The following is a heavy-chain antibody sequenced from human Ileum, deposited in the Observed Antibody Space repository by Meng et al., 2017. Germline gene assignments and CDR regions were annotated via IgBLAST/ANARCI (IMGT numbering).Heavy chain of an antibody. CDR3: ARENDNWNYFDY. CDR2: INAGNGNI. Sequence: QVQLVQSGTEVKKVGASVKVSCTASGYTIRNYPLHWVRQAPGQRPEWMGWINAGNGNIKISQKFQGRITITSDTSATAYMELSSLRSEDTAVYFCARENDNWNYFDYWGQGSLVTVSS. CDR1: GYTIRNYP. D-gene: IGHD1-1*01. V-gene: IGHV1-3*01. J-gene: IGHJ4*02.